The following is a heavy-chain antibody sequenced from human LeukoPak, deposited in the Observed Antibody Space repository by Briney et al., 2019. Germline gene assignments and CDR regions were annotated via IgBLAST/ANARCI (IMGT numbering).Heavy chain of an antibody. CDR1: GGSVSSYTYY. CDR3: ARSGYCSRTSCYPNWFDP. Sequence: SETLSLTCTVSGGSVSSYTYYRSWVRQPPGKGLEWIGYIYYSGSTNYNPSLKSRVTLSIDTSKNQFSLRLSSVTAAGTAVYYCARSGYCSRTSCYPNWFDPWGQGTLVTVSS. J-gene: IGHJ5*02. CDR2: IYYSGST. V-gene: IGHV4-61*01. D-gene: IGHD2-2*03.